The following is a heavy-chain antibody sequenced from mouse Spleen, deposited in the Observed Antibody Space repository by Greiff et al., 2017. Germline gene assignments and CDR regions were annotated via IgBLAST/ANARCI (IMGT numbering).Heavy chain of an antibody. CDR1: GYSFTGYY. Sequence: VQLKQSGPELVKPGASVKISCKASGYSFTGYYMNWVKQSPEKSLEWIGEINPSTGGTTYNQKFKAKATLTVDKSSSTAYMQLKSLTSEDSAVYYCARGEGLMITAYYAMDYWGQGTSVTVSS. J-gene: IGHJ4*01. V-gene: IGHV1-42*01. CDR3: ARGEGLMITAYYAMDY. D-gene: IGHD2-4*01. CDR2: INPSTGGT.